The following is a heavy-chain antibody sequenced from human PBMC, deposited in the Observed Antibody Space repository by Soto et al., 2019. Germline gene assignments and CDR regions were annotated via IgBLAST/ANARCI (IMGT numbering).Heavy chain of an antibody. CDR2: TYNSVST. J-gene: IGHJ4*02. D-gene: IGHD3-22*01. CDR3: ERHSIWLLLSDY. V-gene: IGHV4-31*03. CDR1: GGSSSRGGYY. Sequence: SETLSLTCTVSGGSSSRGGYYWSWIRQNPGKGLEWIGYTYNSVSTYYNPSLKSRVTISVDTSKNQFSLKLTSVTAADTAVYFCERHSIWLLLSDYWGQGTLVT.